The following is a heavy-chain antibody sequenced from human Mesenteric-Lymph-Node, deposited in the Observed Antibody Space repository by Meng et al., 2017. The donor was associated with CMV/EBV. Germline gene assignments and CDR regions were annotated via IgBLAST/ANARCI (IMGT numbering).Heavy chain of an antibody. CDR2: ISESTTYT. Sequence: GESLKISCVASGFSFSSYSMNWVRQAPGKGLEWVSFISESTTYTYYADSVKGRFTISRDKAKSALFLQMDSLRVEDTAMYYCARDCGGDNCYSGMDVWGLGTTVTVSS. D-gene: IGHD2-21*01. CDR1: GFSFSSYS. J-gene: IGHJ6*02. V-gene: IGHV3-21*01. CDR3: ARDCGGDNCYSGMDV.